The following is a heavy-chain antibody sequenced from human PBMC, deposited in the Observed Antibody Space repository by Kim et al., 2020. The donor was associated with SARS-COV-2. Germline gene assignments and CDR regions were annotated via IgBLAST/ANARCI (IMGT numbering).Heavy chain of an antibody. CDR3: TRAENGVDTADY. CDR2: IRSKAYGGTT. J-gene: IGHJ4*02. Sequence: GGSLRLSCTASGFTFGDYAMSWVRQAPGKGLEWVGFIRSKAYGGTTEYAASVKGRFTISRDDSKSIAYLQMNSLKTEDTAVYYCTRAENGVDTADYWGQGTLVTVSS. V-gene: IGHV3-49*04. D-gene: IGHD5-18*01. CDR1: GFTFGDYA.